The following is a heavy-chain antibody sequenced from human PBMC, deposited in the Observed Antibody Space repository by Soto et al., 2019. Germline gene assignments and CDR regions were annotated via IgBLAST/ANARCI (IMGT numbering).Heavy chain of an antibody. CDR1: GYTFTSYY. CDR2: INRSGGST. J-gene: IGHJ4*02. V-gene: IGHV1-46*01. Sequence: QVQLVQSGAEVKKPGASVKVSCKASGYTFTSYYLHWVRQAPGQGLEWMGIINRSGGSTSYAQKFQGRVTMTRDTSTSTVYMELSSLRSEDTAVYYCARGRVVVVAATKTCFDYWGQGTLVTVSS. CDR3: ARGRVVVVAATKTCFDY. D-gene: IGHD2-15*01.